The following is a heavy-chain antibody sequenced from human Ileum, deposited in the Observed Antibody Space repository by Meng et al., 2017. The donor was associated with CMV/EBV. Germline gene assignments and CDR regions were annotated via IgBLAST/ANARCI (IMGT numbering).Heavy chain of an antibody. V-gene: IGHV3-7*01. D-gene: IGHD5-12*01. CDR3: ARYSGNYFLDC. CDR2: IKEDGSER. Sequence: GGSLRLSCAASGFTFRAYWMSWFRQSVGKGPQWVASIKEDGSERYYVDSVQGRFTISRDNAEKSLYLQMNSLRGNDTAIYYCARYSGNYFLDCWGQGTLVTVSS. CDR1: GFTFRAYW. J-gene: IGHJ4*02.